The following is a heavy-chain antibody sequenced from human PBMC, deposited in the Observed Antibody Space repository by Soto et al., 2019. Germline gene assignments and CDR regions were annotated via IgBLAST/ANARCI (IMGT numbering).Heavy chain of an antibody. D-gene: IGHD3-16*02. V-gene: IGHV4-30-4*01. CDR2: IYSSGTT. J-gene: IGHJ5*02. CDR3: ARMGLHLGELSRNWFDP. Sequence: QVQLQESGPGLVKPSQTLSLSCSISGGSITSANYYWTWICLFPGKGLEWIGYIYSSGTTHYNPSLKSRATISLDPTNNRFSREVKSAPAADTAVYYCARMGLHLGELSRNWFDPWGQGSLVTVSS. CDR1: GGSITSANYY.